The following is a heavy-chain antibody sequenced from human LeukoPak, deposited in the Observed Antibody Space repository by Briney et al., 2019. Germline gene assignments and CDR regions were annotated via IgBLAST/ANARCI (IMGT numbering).Heavy chain of an antibody. CDR3: ARDSGSGNYYGMDV. CDR2: IRSSSNFV. Sequence: GGSLRLSCAASGFTSSDYSMNWVRQAPGKGLEWVSSIRSSSNFVYYADSLKGRFAISRDNAKNSLYLQMNSLRAEDTAVYYCARDSGSGNYYGMDVWGQGTTVIVSS. J-gene: IGHJ6*02. D-gene: IGHD1-26*01. CDR1: GFTSSDYS. V-gene: IGHV3-21*01.